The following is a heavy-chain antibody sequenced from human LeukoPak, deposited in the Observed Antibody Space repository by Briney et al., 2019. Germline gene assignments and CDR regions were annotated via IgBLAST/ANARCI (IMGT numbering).Heavy chain of an antibody. Sequence: GGSLRLSCAASGFTFSSYGMHWVRQAPGKGLEWVAVIWYDGSNKYYADSVKGRFTSSRDNSKNTLYLQMNSLRAEDTAVYYCAKVVPAVPYYYYYYMDVWGKGTTVTVSS. CDR2: IWYDGSNK. CDR1: GFTFSSYG. J-gene: IGHJ6*03. D-gene: IGHD2-2*01. V-gene: IGHV3-33*06. CDR3: AKVVPAVPYYYYYYMDV.